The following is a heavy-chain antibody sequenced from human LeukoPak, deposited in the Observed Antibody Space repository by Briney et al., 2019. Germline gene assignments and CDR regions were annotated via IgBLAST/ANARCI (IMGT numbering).Heavy chain of an antibody. J-gene: IGHJ4*02. Sequence: PSETLSLTCTVSGGSISSSSYYWGWIRQPPGKGLEWIGSIYYSGSTYNNPSLKSRVTISVDTSKNHFSLKLSSVTAADTAVYYCARRQWLRFPDFDYWGQGTLVTVSS. CDR1: GGSISSSSYY. CDR2: IYYSGST. D-gene: IGHD5-12*01. V-gene: IGHV4-39*07. CDR3: ARRQWLRFPDFDY.